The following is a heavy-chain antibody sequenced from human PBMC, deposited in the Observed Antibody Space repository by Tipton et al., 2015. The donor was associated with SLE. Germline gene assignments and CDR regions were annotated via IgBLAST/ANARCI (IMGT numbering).Heavy chain of an antibody. CDR2: IYTSGST. V-gene: IGHV4-4*09. Sequence: GLVKPSETLSLTCTVSGGSISDYYWSWIRQPPGKGLEWIGYIYTSGSTNYSPSLKSRVTISVDTSKNQFSMKLRSVTAADTAVYYCARHLPLGFREYAGDEYKWFGPWGQGTLVTVSS. CDR1: GGSISDYY. CDR3: ARHLPLGFREYAGDEYKWFGP. J-gene: IGHJ5*02. D-gene: IGHD3-10*01.